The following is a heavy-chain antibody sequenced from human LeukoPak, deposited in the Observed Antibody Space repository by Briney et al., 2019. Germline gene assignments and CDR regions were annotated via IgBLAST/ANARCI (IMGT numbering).Heavy chain of an antibody. V-gene: IGHV1-69*01. Sequence: SVKVSFKASGGTFSRYAISWVRQAPGQGLEWMGGIIPMFGIANYAQKFQGRVTITADESTSTAYMELSSLRSEDTAVYYCARDRPYTGGWRGFDYWGQGTLVTVSS. J-gene: IGHJ4*02. CDR1: GGTFSRYA. D-gene: IGHD6-19*01. CDR2: IIPMFGIA. CDR3: ARDRPYTGGWRGFDY.